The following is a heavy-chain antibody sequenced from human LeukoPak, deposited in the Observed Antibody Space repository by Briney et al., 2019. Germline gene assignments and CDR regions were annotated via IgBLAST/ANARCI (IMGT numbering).Heavy chain of an antibody. CDR1: GFSFSGYW. J-gene: IGHJ6*03. CDR3: ARSSAIAYYYMDA. CDR2: IKQDGSDK. Sequence: WGSLTLSCAASGFSFSGYWISWVRQAPGKGLEWMANIKQDGSDKNYVDSVKGRFTISRDNAKNSLYLQMNSLRAEDTAVYYCARSSAIAYYYMDAWGKGATVTVSS. V-gene: IGHV3-7*01. D-gene: IGHD2-2*01.